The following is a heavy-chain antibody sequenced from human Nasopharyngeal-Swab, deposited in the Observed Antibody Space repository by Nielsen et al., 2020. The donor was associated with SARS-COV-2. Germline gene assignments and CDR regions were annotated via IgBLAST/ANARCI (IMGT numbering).Heavy chain of an antibody. CDR3: ARVLSRTSPYGMDV. CDR1: GFTFNDYD. V-gene: IGHV3-13*01. D-gene: IGHD2-2*01. CDR2: VGTAGDT. Sequence: GESLKISCAPSGFTFNDYDIYWVRQTAGAGLEWVSSVGTAGDTHYQDSVQGRFTISRENAKNSVFLQMGSLRVGDTGIYFCARVLSRTSPYGMDVWGRGTQVTVSS. J-gene: IGHJ6*01.